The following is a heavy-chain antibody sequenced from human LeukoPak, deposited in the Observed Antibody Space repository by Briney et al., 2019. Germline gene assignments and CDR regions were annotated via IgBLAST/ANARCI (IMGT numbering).Heavy chain of an antibody. CDR3: ARMSSGYEDY. CDR2: ISTSGSTI. CDR1: GFTFNTYA. J-gene: IGHJ4*02. D-gene: IGHD3-22*01. Sequence: GGSLRLSCSGSGFTFNTYAMRCVRQAPGKGLEWVSAISTSGSTIYYADSVKGRFTISRDNSRNTVYLQMNSLRAEDTAVYYCARMSSGYEDYWGQGTLVTVSS. V-gene: IGHV3-23*01.